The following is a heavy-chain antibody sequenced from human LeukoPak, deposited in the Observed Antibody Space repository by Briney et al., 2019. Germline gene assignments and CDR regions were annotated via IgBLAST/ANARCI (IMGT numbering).Heavy chain of an antibody. CDR2: ISYDGSNK. V-gene: IGHV3-30-3*01. CDR3: ARDKEGYSGYDYSLHY. D-gene: IGHD5-12*01. CDR1: GFTFSSYP. J-gene: IGHJ4*02. Sequence: PGRSLRLSCSASGFTFSSYPVHWLRQAPGKGLEWVAVISYDGSNKYYADSVKGRFTISRDNSKNTLYLQMNGLRAEDTAVYYCARDKEGYSGYDYSLHYSGQASLVTVSS.